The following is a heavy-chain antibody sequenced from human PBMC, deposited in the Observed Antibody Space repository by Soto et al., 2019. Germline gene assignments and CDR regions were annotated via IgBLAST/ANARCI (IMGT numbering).Heavy chain of an antibody. CDR1: XXXFXTXX. V-gene: IGHV3-30-3*01. CDR3: ARDNGEYSYAMGAY. D-gene: IGHD5-18*01. J-gene: IGHJ4*02. CDR2: ISYDGNKK. Sequence: QVQLVESGGGVVQPXRXLXLXXXXXXXXFXTXXXXXVRXXXXKGXEWVAVISYDGNKKYYADSVKGRFTISKDNSKNTLYLQMNSLRVEDTAVYYCARDNGEYSYAMGAYWGQGTLVTVSS.